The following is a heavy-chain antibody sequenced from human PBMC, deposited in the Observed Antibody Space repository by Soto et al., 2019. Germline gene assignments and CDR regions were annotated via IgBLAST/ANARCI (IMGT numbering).Heavy chain of an antibody. V-gene: IGHV4-59*01. J-gene: IGHJ6*02. D-gene: IGHD6-13*01. CDR3: ARVTDSSSWYPHYYYYGMDV. Sequence: PSETLSLTCTVSGGSISNYYWTWIRQPPGKGLQWIGYIYYSGTTNYNPSLKSRVTISVDTSKNQFSLKLSSVTAADTAVYYCARVTDSSSWYPHYYYYGMDVWGQGTTVTVSS. CDR1: GGSISNYY. CDR2: IYYSGTT.